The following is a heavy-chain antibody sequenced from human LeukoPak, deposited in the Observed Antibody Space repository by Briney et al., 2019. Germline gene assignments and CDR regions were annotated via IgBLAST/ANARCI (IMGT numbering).Heavy chain of an antibody. CDR2: ISSSSSYI. CDR1: GFTFSSYS. V-gene: IGHV3-21*01. Sequence: MPGGSLRLSCAASGFTFSSYSMNWVRQAPGKGLEWVSSISSSSSYIYYADSVKGRFTISRDNAKNSLYLQMNSLRAEDTAVYYCAREEDIVVVPAASDYWGQGTLSPSPQ. D-gene: IGHD2-2*01. J-gene: IGHJ4*02. CDR3: AREEDIVVVPAASDY.